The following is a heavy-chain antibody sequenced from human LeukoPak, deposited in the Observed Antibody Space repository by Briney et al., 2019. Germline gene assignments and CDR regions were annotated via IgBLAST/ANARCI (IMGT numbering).Heavy chain of an antibody. D-gene: IGHD4/OR15-4a*01. CDR2: IYSSVT. J-gene: IGHJ4*02. CDR3: ARLAGAYSHPYDY. Sequence: PGGSLRLSCTVSGFTVSSNSMSWVRQAPGEGLEWVSFIYSSVTHYSDSVKGRFTISRDNSRNTLFLQMNSLRAEDTAVYYCARLAGAYSHPYDYWGQGTLVTVSS. CDR1: GFTVSSNS. V-gene: IGHV3-53*01.